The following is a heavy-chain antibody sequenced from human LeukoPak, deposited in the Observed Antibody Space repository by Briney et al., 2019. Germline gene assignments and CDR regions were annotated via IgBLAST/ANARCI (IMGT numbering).Heavy chain of an antibody. CDR1: GGSISSGSYY. D-gene: IGHD6-13*01. CDR2: IYTSGST. Sequence: SQTLSLTCTVSGGSISSGSYYWSWIRQPAGKGLEWIGRIYTSGSTNYNPSLKSRVTISVDTSKNQFSLKLSSVPAADTAVYYCARDFSLAGIAAAGTYNWFDPWGQGTLVTVSS. CDR3: ARDFSLAGIAAAGTYNWFDP. J-gene: IGHJ5*02. V-gene: IGHV4-61*02.